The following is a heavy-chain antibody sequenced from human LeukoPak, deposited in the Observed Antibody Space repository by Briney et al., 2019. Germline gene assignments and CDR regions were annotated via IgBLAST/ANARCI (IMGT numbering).Heavy chain of an antibody. CDR3: ARMYYYDSSGYYGPVDY. D-gene: IGHD3-22*01. Sequence: GGSLRLSCAASGFTFSGYAMSWVRQAPGKGLEWVSAISGSGGSTYYADSVKGRFTISRDNSKNTLYLQMNSLRAEDTAVYYCARMYYYDSSGYYGPVDYWGQGTLVTVSS. CDR2: ISGSGGST. J-gene: IGHJ4*02. V-gene: IGHV3-23*01. CDR1: GFTFSGYA.